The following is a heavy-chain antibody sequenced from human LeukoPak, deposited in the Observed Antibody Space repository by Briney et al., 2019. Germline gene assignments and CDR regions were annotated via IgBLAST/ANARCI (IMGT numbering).Heavy chain of an antibody. CDR1: EYTFTGYY. D-gene: IGHD3-3*01. CDR2: INPNSGGT. V-gene: IGHV1-2*06. Sequence: ASVKVSCKASEYTFTGYYMHWVRQAPGQGLEWMGRINPNSGGTNYAQKFQGRVTMTRDTSISTAYMELSRLRSDDTAVYYCARGLEWLFSPYYYGIDVWGQGTTVTVSS. CDR3: ARGLEWLFSPYYYGIDV. J-gene: IGHJ6*02.